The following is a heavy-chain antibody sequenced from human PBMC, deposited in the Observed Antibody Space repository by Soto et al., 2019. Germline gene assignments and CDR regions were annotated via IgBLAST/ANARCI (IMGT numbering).Heavy chain of an antibody. CDR2: IFHDGTA. Sequence: SETLSLTCAVSGVSISSGNWWTWVRQTPQRGLEYIGEIFHDGTANYYPSFERRVAISVDTSKNQFSLKLTSVTAADTAIYFCARLVYDTRLNYMYFDFWGQGALVIVS. J-gene: IGHJ4*02. D-gene: IGHD3-10*01. V-gene: IGHV4-4*02. CDR3: ARLVYDTRLNYMYFDF. CDR1: GVSISSGNW.